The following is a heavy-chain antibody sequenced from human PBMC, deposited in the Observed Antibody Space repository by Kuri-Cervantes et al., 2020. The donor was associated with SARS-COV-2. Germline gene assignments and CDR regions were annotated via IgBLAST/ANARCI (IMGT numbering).Heavy chain of an antibody. CDR2: INPNSGGT. D-gene: IGHD6-19*01. CDR1: GYTFTGYY. V-gene: IGHV1-2*02. CDR3: ARAYRGSSGSNRGYFDY. J-gene: IGHJ4*02. Sequence: ASVKVSCKASGYTFTGYYMRWVRQAPGQGLEWMGWINPNSGGTNYAQKFQGRVTMTRDTSISTAYMELSRLRSDDTAVYYCARAYRGSSGSNRGYFDYWGQGTLVTVSS.